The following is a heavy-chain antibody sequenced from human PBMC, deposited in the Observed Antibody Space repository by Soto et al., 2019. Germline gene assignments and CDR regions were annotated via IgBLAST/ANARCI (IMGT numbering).Heavy chain of an antibody. J-gene: IGHJ6*02. CDR2: TYYRSKWYN. D-gene: IGHD3-3*01. Sequence: QVQLQQSGPGLVKPSQTLSLTCAISGDSVSSNSAAWNWLRQSPSRGLEWLGRTYYRSKWYNDYAVSVKSRITINPDTSKNQFSLQLNSVTPEDTAVYYCAREASTYYDFWSGFAGYYYYGMDVWGQGTTVTVSS. CDR3: AREASTYYDFWSGFAGYYYYGMDV. V-gene: IGHV6-1*01. CDR1: GDSVSSNSAA.